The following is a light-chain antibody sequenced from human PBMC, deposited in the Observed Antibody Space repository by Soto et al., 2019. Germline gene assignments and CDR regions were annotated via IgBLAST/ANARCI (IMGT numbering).Light chain of an antibody. CDR2: RNN. Sequence: QSVLTQPPSASVTPGQRVTISCSGGISNIGSNPVYWHQHLPGTAPKLLVYRNNQRPSGVPGRFSDSKSGTSAFLAISGLRSEDEADYYCAAWDDRLSAYVFGTGTKVTVL. V-gene: IGLV1-47*01. CDR3: AAWDDRLSAYV. CDR1: ISNIGSNP. J-gene: IGLJ1*01.